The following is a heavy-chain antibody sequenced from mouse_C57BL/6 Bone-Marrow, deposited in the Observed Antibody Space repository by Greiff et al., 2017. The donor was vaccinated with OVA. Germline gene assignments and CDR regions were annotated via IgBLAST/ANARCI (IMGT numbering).Heavy chain of an antibody. CDR2: IWSGGST. CDR3: ARKGAMMVAEAY. V-gene: IGHV2-2*01. Sequence: VQLQQSGPGLVQPSQSLSITCTVSGFSLTSYGVHWVRQSPGKGLEWLGVIWSGGSTEYNAAFISRLSISKDNSKSQVCFKMNSLQADDAAIDYCARKGAMMVAEAYWGQGTLVTVSA. CDR1: GFSLTSYG. J-gene: IGHJ3*01. D-gene: IGHD2-3*01.